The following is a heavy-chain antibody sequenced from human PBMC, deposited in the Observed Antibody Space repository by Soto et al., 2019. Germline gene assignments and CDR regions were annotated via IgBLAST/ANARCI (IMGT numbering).Heavy chain of an antibody. CDR3: AKGIRAAGTERVYYFDY. J-gene: IGHJ4*02. Sequence: GGSLRLSCAASGFTFDSYSMNWVRQAPGKGLEWVSIISDRGSHTFYADSVKGRFTISRDNSRNTLYLQMNSLRAEDTATYYCAKGIRAAGTERVYYFDYWGQGSLVTVSS. CDR2: ISDRGSHT. V-gene: IGHV3-23*01. D-gene: IGHD6-13*01. CDR1: GFTFDSYS.